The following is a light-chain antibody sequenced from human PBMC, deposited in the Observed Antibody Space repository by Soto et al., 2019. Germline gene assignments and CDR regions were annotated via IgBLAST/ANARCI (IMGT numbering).Light chain of an antibody. CDR1: SSDVGGYNY. V-gene: IGLV2-14*01. CDR3: ASYTSRGTRV. J-gene: IGLJ1*01. Sequence: ALTQPASVSGSPGQSITISCTGTSSDVGGYNYVSWYQQRPGKAPKFMIYEVTNRPSGVSNRFSGSKSGNTASLTISGLQAEDEADYYCASYTSRGTRVFGTGTKLAGL. CDR2: EVT.